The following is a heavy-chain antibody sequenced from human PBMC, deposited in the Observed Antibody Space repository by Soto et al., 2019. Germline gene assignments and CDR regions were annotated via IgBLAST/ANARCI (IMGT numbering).Heavy chain of an antibody. CDR3: AREGGHVVVVAATPWWYFDL. Sequence: GGSLRLSCAASGFTFSNYNMNWVRQAPGKGLEWVSSISTSSSYIYYANSVKGRSTASRDNAKNSVYLQMNSLRAEDTAVYYCAREGGHVVVVAATPWWYFDLWGRGTLVTVSS. J-gene: IGHJ2*01. V-gene: IGHV3-21*01. D-gene: IGHD2-15*01. CDR1: GFTFSNYN. CDR2: ISTSSSYI.